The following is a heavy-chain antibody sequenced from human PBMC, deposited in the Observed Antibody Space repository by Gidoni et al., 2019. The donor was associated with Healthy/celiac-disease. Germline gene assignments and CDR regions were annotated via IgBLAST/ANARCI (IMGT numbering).Heavy chain of an antibody. CDR2: SNAGNWNT. J-gene: IGHJ6*03. CDR3: AREYNWNYYYYYYMDV. CDR1: GSTFTSYA. Sequence: QVQLVQSGAEVKKPGASVKVSCKASGSTFTSYAMHWVRQAPGQRLEWMGWSNAGNWNTKYSHQFQGRVTITRDTSASTAYMELSSLRSEDTAVYYCAREYNWNYYYYYYMDVWGKGTTVTVSS. V-gene: IGHV1-3*01. D-gene: IGHD1-20*01.